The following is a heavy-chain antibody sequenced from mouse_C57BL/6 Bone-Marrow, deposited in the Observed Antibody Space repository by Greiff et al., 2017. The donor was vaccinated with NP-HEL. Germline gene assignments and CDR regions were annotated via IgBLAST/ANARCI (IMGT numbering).Heavy chain of an antibody. J-gene: IGHJ3*01. V-gene: IGHV5-17*01. Sequence: EVQGVESGGGLVKPGGSLKLSCAASGFTFSDYGMHWVRQAPEKGLEWVAYISSGSSTIYYADTVKGRFTISRDNAKNTLFLQMTSLRSEDTAMYYCANIYDGYLAWSAYWGQGTLVTVSA. CDR1: GFTFSDYG. CDR3: ANIYDGYLAWSAY. D-gene: IGHD2-3*01. CDR2: ISSGSSTI.